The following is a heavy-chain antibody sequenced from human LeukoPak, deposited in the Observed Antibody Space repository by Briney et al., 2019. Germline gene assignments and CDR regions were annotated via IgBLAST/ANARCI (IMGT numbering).Heavy chain of an antibody. J-gene: IGHJ3*02. CDR3: ARVPRGDVVGATKLSFDI. V-gene: IGHV4-39*07. D-gene: IGHD1-26*01. Sequence: SQTLSLTCTVSGGSISSSSYYWGWIRQPPGKGLEWIGSIYYSGSAYYNPSLKSRVTLSVDTSKNQFSLKLISVTAADTAVYYCARVPRGDVVGATKLSFDIWGQGTMVTVSS. CDR1: GGSISSSSYY. CDR2: IYYSGSA.